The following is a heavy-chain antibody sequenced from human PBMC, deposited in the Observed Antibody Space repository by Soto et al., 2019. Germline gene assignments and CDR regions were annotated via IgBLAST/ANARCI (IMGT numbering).Heavy chain of an antibody. CDR2: IYYSGST. V-gene: IGHV4-59*01. CDR3: ARVYGIVGATPLDY. J-gene: IGHJ4*02. D-gene: IGHD1-26*01. CDR1: GGSISSYY. Sequence: KTSETLSLTCTVSGGSISSYYWSWIRQPPGKGLEWIGYIYYSGSTNYNPSLKSRVTISVDTSKNQFSLKLSSVTAADTAVYYCARVYGIVGATPLDYWGQGTLVTVSS.